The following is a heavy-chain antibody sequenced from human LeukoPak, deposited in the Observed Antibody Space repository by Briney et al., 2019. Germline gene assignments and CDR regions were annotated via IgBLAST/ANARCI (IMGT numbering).Heavy chain of an antibody. CDR1: GFTFRSYA. D-gene: IGHD6-19*01. CDR2: ISGSGGST. Sequence: GVSLRLSYAASGFTFRSYAMSWVRQAPGKGLEWVSAISGSGGSTYYADSVKGRFTISRDNSKNTLYLQMNSLRAEDTAVYYCAKVGGIYSSGWFDAFDIWGQGTMVTVSS. CDR3: AKVGGIYSSGWFDAFDI. J-gene: IGHJ3*02. V-gene: IGHV3-23*01.